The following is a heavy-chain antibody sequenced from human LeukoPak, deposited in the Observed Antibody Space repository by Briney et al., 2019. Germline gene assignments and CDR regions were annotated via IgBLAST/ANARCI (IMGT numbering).Heavy chain of an antibody. CDR2: INPHSGGT. CDR3: ARDIGVTEGAFDI. J-gene: IGHJ3*02. Sequence: ASVKVSCKASGYTFIDYYIQWVRQAPGQGLEWMGWINPHSGGTNYAQKFQGRVTMTRDTSIRTAYINLSRLRSDDTAVYYCARDIGVTEGAFDIWGQGTMVTVSS. V-gene: IGHV1-2*02. D-gene: IGHD3-3*01. CDR1: GYTFIDYY.